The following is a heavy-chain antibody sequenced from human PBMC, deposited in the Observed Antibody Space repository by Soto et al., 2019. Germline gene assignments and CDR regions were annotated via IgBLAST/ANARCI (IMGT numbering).Heavy chain of an antibody. D-gene: IGHD6-13*01. CDR1: WGSISNHD. CDR3: ARRPSPGSWYYYHGTDF. J-gene: IGHJ6*02. CDR2: IYYSGST. V-gene: IGHV4-59*08. Sequence: SETLSLTCTVAWGSISNHDWRWILQTPGKGLEWIGYIYYSGSTNYNPSLKSRVTISVDTSKNQFSLKLSSVTAADTAVYYCARRPSPGSWYYYHGTDFWGQGTTVTGSS.